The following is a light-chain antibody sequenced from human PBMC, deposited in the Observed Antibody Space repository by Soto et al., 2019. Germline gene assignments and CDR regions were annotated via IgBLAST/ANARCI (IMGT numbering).Light chain of an antibody. Sequence: QSALTQPASVSGSPGQSITISCTGTSSEVGGYNYVSWYQQHPGKAPKLMIYEVSNRPSGVSNRFSGSKSGNTASLTISGLQAEDEADYYCSSYTSSSTPEVFGTGTKGTVL. V-gene: IGLV2-14*01. CDR2: EVS. CDR3: SSYTSSSTPEV. CDR1: SSEVGGYNY. J-gene: IGLJ1*01.